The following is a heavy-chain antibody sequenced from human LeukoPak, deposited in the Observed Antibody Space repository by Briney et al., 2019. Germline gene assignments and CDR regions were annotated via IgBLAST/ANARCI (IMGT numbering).Heavy chain of an antibody. D-gene: IGHD5-18*01. CDR1: GFTFSNFG. J-gene: IGHJ4*02. Sequence: GGSLRLSCAASGFTFSNFGMHWVRQAPGKGLEWVAVISYDGSNKYYADSVKGRFTISRDNSKNTLYLQMNSLRAEDTAVYYCARDSGYSYGYFLDYWGQGTLVTVSS. CDR3: ARDSGYSYGYFLDY. V-gene: IGHV3-30*19. CDR2: ISYDGSNK.